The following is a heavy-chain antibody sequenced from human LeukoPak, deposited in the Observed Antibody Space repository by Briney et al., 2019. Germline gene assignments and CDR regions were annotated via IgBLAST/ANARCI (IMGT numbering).Heavy chain of an antibody. Sequence: GGSLRLSCAASGFTVSSSHMTWVRQAVGKGLEWVSFIYSGGDTSYADSVKGRFTISRDNSKNTLYLQMNSRRAEDTAVYYCARVYNYVFDYWGQGTLVTVSS. CDR3: ARVYNYVFDY. CDR2: IYSGGDT. V-gene: IGHV3-53*01. D-gene: IGHD3-10*02. J-gene: IGHJ4*02. CDR1: GFTVSSSH.